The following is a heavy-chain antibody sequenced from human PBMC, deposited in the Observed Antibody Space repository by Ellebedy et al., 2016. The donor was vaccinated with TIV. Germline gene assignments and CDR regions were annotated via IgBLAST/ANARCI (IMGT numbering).Heavy chain of an antibody. CDR3: ARDLGPWRDYYYYGMDV. CDR1: GFTFSSYS. J-gene: IGHJ6*02. D-gene: IGHD3-16*01. CDR2: ISSSSSYI. Sequence: GESLKISCAASGFTFSSYSMNWVRQAPGKGLEWVSSISSSSSYIYYADSVKGRFTISRDNAKNSLYLQMNSLRAEDTAVYYCARDLGPWRDYYYYGMDVWGQGTTFTVSS. V-gene: IGHV3-21*01.